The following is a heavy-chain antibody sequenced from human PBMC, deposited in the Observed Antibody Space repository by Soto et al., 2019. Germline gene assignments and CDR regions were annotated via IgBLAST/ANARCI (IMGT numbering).Heavy chain of an antibody. CDR3: ARHWTSMRNRGGFDY. J-gene: IGHJ4*02. CDR2: IYYSGST. CDR1: GGSFSGYY. V-gene: IGHV4-59*08. Sequence: PSETLSLTCAVYGGSFSGYYWSWIRQPPGKGLEWIGYIYYSGSTNYNPSLKSRVTISVDTSKNQFSLKLSSVTAADTAVYYCARHWTSMRNRGGFDYWGQGTPVTVSS. D-gene: IGHD3-22*01.